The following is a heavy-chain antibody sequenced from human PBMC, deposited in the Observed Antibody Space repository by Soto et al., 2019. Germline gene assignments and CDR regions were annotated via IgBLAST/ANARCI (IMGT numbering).Heavy chain of an antibody. CDR2: ISYDGSNK. J-gene: IGHJ6*02. V-gene: IGHV3-30*18. Sequence: QVQLVESGGGVVQPGRSLRLSCAASGFTFSSYGMHWVRQAPGKGLEWVAVISYDGSNKYYADSVKGRFTISRDNSKNSLYLRMNSLRAEDTAVYYCAKEGPRSDFWSGYCSGGSYYYDYCMDVWGQGTTVAVS. CDR3: AKEGPRSDFWSGYCSGGSYYYDYCMDV. CDR1: GFTFSSYG. D-gene: IGHD3-3*01.